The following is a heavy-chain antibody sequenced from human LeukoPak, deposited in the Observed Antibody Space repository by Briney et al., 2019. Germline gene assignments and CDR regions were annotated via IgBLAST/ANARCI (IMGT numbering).Heavy chain of an antibody. CDR3: ASPRLYYDSSGYYYSPTYGFDY. D-gene: IGHD3-22*01. J-gene: IGHJ4*02. CDR1: GYTFTAYY. CDR2: INPSGGST. Sequence: ASVKVSWKASGYTFTAYYMHWVRQAPGQGLEWMGIINPSGGSTSYAQKFQGRVTMTRDTSTSTVYMELSSLRSEDTAVYYCASPRLYYDSSGYYYSPTYGFDYWGQGTLVTVSS. V-gene: IGHV1-46*01.